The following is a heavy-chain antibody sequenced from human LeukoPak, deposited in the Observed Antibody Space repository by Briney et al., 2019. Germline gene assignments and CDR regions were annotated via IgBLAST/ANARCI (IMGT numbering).Heavy chain of an antibody. CDR1: SYTFTSYY. V-gene: IGHV1-46*01. J-gene: IGHJ4*02. Sequence: ASVKVSCKASSYTFTSYYMHWVRQAPGQGLEWMGIINPSGGSTSYAQKFQGRVTMTRDTSTSTVYMELSSLRSDDTAIYYCARDWGYYSDSSGYSDYWGQGTLVTVSS. CDR3: ARDWGYYSDSSGYSDY. CDR2: INPSGGST. D-gene: IGHD3-22*01.